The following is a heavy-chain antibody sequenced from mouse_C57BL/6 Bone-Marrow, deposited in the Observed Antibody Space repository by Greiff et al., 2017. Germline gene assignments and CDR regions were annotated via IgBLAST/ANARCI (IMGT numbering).Heavy chain of an antibody. J-gene: IGHJ1*03. CDR1: GYTFTDYY. CDR2: INPYNGGT. Sequence: EVQGVESGPVLVKPGASVKMSCKASGYTFTDYYMNWVKQSHGKSLEWIGVINPYNGGTSYNQKFKGKATLTVDKSSSTAYMELNSLTSEDSAVYYCASRGRYFDVWGTGTTVTVSS. CDR3: ASRGRYFDV. V-gene: IGHV1-19*01. D-gene: IGHD3-3*01.